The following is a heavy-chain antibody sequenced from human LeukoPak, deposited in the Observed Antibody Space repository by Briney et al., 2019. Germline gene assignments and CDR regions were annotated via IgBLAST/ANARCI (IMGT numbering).Heavy chain of an antibody. D-gene: IGHD4-17*01. V-gene: IGHV1-24*01. Sequence: ASVKVSCKVSGNRITEFSMQWVRQAPGKGLEWMGGLDREDGGIIYAREFQGRVTMTEDTSTDTAYMEVISLRSEDTAVYFCATRTRRRYDYGFDDWGQGTLVTVSS. CDR2: LDREDGGI. CDR1: GNRITEFS. CDR3: ATRTRRRYDYGFDD. J-gene: IGHJ4*02.